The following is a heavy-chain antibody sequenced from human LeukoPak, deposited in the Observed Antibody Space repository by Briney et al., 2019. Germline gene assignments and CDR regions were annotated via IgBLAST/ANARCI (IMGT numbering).Heavy chain of an antibody. J-gene: IGHJ4*02. CDR2: ISGSGGST. CDR3: AKSATSESRDFDY. CDR1: GFTFSTYA. V-gene: IGHV3-23*01. Sequence: GGSLRLSCAASGFTFSTYAMHWVRQAPGKGLEWVSAISGSGGSTYYADSVKGRFTISRDNSKNTLYLQVNSLRAEDTAVYYCAKSATSESRDFDYWGQGTLVTVSS.